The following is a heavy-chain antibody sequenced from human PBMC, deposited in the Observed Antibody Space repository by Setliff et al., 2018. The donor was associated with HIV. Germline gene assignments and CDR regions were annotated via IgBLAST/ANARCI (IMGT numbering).Heavy chain of an antibody. CDR2: VNHGGET. CDR3: ARXXXXXSSTKCYAQDDXYYGMDV. D-gene: IGHD2-2*01. Sequence: SETLSLTCTVSNGSFSGYFWHWIRQAPGRGLEWIGAVNHGGETNYNPSLESRATISADTSNRQFALALSSVTAADTAVYYCARXXXXXSSTKCYAQDDXYYGMDVWGQGTTVTVSS. J-gene: IGHJ6*02. V-gene: IGHV4-34*01. CDR1: NGSFSGYF.